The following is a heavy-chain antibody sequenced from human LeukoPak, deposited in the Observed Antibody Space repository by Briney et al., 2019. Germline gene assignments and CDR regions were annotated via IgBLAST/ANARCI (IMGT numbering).Heavy chain of an antibody. CDR2: INSDGSST. D-gene: IGHD6-13*01. V-gene: IGHV3-74*01. CDR1: GFTFSGYW. CDR3: ARAYYIAAVNWYFDL. Sequence: GGSLRLSCAASGFTFSGYWIHWVRQAPGRGLVWVSRINSDGSSTSYADSVKGRFTISRDNAKKTLYLQMNSLRADDTAVYYCARAYYIAAVNWYFDLWGRGTLVTVSS. J-gene: IGHJ2*01.